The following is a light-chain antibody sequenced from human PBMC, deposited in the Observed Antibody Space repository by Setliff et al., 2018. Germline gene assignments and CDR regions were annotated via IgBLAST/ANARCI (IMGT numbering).Light chain of an antibody. J-gene: IGLJ2*01. Sequence: QSVLTQPASVSGSPGQSITISCTGTSGDIGTYNLVSWYQQHPGKAPKLLIYDLNKRPSGVSSRFSGSKSGNTASLTISGLQPEDEAEYHCCSYGGYNNLLVGGGTK. CDR2: DLN. CDR3: CSYGGYNNLL. CDR1: SGDIGTYNL. V-gene: IGLV2-23*02.